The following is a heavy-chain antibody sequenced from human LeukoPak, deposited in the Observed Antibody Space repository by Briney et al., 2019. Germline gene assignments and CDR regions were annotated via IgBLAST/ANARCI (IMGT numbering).Heavy chain of an antibody. V-gene: IGHV4-30-2*01. CDR1: GGSISSGGYS. J-gene: IGHJ6*02. CDR3: ARARYYGSGSYYIRGRNYYYGMDV. D-gene: IGHD3-10*01. CDR2: IYHSGST. Sequence: SQTLSLTRAVSGGSISSGGYSWSWIRQPPGKGLEWIGYIYHSGSTYYNPSLKSRVTISVDRSKNQFSLQLSSVTAADTAVYYCARARYYGSGSYYIRGRNYYYGMDVWGQGTTVTVSS.